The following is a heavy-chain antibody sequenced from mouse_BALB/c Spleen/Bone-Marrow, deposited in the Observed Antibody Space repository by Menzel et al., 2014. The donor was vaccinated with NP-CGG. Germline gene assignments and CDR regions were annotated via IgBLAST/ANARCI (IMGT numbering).Heavy chain of an antibody. CDR3: ARDENYDIYWYFDV. J-gene: IGHJ1*01. V-gene: IGHV7-3*02. Sequence: EVKVEESGGGLVQSGGSLRLSCATSGFTFTDYYMSWVRQTPGKALEWLGFIRDKANGYTTDYSVSVKGRFTISRDNSQSILYLQMNTLRAEDSATYYCARDENYDIYWYFDVWGAGTTVTVSS. CDR1: GFTFTDYY. D-gene: IGHD1-1*01. CDR2: IRDKANGYTT.